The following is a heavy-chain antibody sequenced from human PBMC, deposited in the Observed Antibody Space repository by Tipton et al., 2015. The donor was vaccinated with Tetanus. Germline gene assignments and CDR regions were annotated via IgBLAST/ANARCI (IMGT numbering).Heavy chain of an antibody. D-gene: IGHD3-22*01. CDR3: ARTGGYLYSSY. V-gene: IGHV4-59*01. CDR2: IDYFGTT. Sequence: TLSLTCTVSGGSISTYHWNWIRQFPGKGLEWIGYIDYFGTTKCNPSLKSRVAMSVDTSKNQLSLKLSSVTSADTAVYYCARTGGYLYSSYWGQGTLVTVSS. CDR1: GGSISTYH. J-gene: IGHJ1*01.